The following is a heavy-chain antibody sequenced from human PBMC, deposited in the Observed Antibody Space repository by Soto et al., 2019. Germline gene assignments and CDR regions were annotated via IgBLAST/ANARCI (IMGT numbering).Heavy chain of an antibody. J-gene: IGHJ6*02. CDR3: ARDTPGHCTNGVCYYYYGMDV. CDR1: GFTFSSYS. V-gene: IGHV3-48*02. CDR2: ISSSSSTI. Sequence: EVQLVESGGGLVQPGGSLRLSCAASGFTFSSYSMNWVRQAPGKGLEWVSYISSSSSTIYYADSVKGRFTICRDNAKNSLYLQMNSLRDEDTAVYYCARDTPGHCTNGVCYYYYGMDVWGQGTTVTVSS. D-gene: IGHD2-8*01.